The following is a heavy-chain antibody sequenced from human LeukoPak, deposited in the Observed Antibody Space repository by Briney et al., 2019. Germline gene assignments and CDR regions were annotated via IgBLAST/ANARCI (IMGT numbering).Heavy chain of an antibody. CDR2: ISAYNGNT. J-gene: IGHJ6*02. D-gene: IGHD2-2*03. V-gene: IGHV1-18*01. Sequence: VASVKVSCKASGYTFTSYAMNWVRQAPGQGLEWMGWISAYNGNTNYAQKLQGRVTMTTDTSTSTAYMELRSLRSDDTAVYYCARDTAFLGYCSSTSCHSPLYYGMDVWGQGTTVTVSS. CDR1: GYTFTSYA. CDR3: ARDTAFLGYCSSTSCHSPLYYGMDV.